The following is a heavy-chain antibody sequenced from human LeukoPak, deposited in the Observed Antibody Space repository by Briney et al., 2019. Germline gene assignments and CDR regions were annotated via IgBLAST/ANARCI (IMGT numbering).Heavy chain of an antibody. D-gene: IGHD2-21*02. V-gene: IGHV4-59*01. CDR3: ARLNCGGDCYPLN. CDR2: IYYSGST. Sequence: PSETLSLTCTVSGGSISSYYWSWIRQPPGKGLEWIGYIYYSGSTNYNPSLKSRVTISVDTSKNQFSLKLSSVTAADTAVYYCARLNCGGDCYPLNWGQGTLVTVSS. J-gene: IGHJ4*02. CDR1: GGSISSYY.